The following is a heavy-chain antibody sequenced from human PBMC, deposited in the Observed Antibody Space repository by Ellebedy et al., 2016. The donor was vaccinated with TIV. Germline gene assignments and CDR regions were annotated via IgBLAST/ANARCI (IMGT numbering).Heavy chain of an antibody. CDR1: GFNFSNYW. Sequence: GESLKISCVASGFNFSNYWMNWVRQAPGKGLEWVANVNQDGSEKYYVDSVKGRFTISRDNGKNSVHLQLNSLRAEDTAVYYCERDRVGRYFDWAETHYGMDVWGQGTTVTVSS. D-gene: IGHD3-9*01. CDR2: VNQDGSEK. V-gene: IGHV3-7*03. CDR3: ERDRVGRYFDWAETHYGMDV. J-gene: IGHJ6*02.